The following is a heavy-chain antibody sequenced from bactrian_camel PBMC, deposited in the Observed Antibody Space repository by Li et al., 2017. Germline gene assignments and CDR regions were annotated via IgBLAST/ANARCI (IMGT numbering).Heavy chain of an antibody. CDR1: TSTSRGVC. J-gene: IGHJ4*01. V-gene: IGHV3S1*01. CDR3: STHYDGSWWD. Sequence: HVQLVESGGGSVRDGGSLTLSCEVKHTSTSRGVCMGWFRQVPGGEREGVAVMYTSGGNTYYADSVKGRFTISVDNAKNTVYLQMNSLKSEDTALYYCSTHYDGSWWDWGQGTQVTVS. CDR2: MYTSGGNT. D-gene: IGHD6*01.